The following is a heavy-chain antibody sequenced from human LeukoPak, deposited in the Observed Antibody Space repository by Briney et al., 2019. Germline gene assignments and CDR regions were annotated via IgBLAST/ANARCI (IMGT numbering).Heavy chain of an antibody. CDR2: ISAYNGNT. D-gene: IGHD3-22*01. J-gene: IGHJ4*02. Sequence: GASVKVSCKASGYTFTSYGISWVRQAPGQGLEWMGCISAYNGNTNYAQKLQGRVTMTTDTSTSTAYMELSSLRSEDTAVYYCAKDMYYDSSGPVFDYWGQGTLVTVSS. V-gene: IGHV1-18*01. CDR1: GYTFTSYG. CDR3: AKDMYYDSSGPVFDY.